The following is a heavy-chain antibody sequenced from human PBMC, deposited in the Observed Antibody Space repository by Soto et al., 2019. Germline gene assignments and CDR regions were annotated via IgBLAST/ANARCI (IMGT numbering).Heavy chain of an antibody. CDR1: GGTFSSYA. Sequence: SVKVSCKASGGTFSSYAISWVRQAPGQGLEWMGGIIPIFGTANYAQKFQGRVTITADESTSTAYMELSSLRSEDTAVYYCASTNIHPSLKGRVAISVDTSKNQSSLELSSVTAVETAVYYCARSLVPSNYDVCPAPGPNYYYYMDVWGKGTTVTVSS. V-gene: IGHV1-69*13. CDR2: IIPIFGTA. J-gene: IGHJ6*03. CDR3: ASTNIHPSLKGRVAISVDTSKNQSSLELSSVTAVETAVYYCARSLVPSNYDVCPAPGPNYYYYMDV. D-gene: IGHD3-10*01.